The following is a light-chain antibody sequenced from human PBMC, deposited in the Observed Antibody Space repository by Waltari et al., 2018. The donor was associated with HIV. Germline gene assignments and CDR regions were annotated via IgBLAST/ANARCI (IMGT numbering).Light chain of an antibody. CDR1: SPSTNY. Sequence: SELTQDPAVSVALGLTVSITCQGDSPSTNYASGYRQKPGQAPVLVITPILNRPSGIPDRFSGSSSGNTASLTITGAQAEDEGDYYCNSRDRAGHHVVFGGGTKLTVL. CDR2: PIL. J-gene: IGLJ3*02. V-gene: IGLV3-19*01. CDR3: NSRDRAGHHVV.